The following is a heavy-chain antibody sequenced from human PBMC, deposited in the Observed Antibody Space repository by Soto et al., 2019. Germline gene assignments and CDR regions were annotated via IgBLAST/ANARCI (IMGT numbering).Heavy chain of an antibody. CDR3: ARETVVVIATITDAFDI. D-gene: IGHD3-22*01. V-gene: IGHV1-18*01. CDR2: ISAYNGNT. CDR1: GYTFTSYG. J-gene: IGHJ3*02. Sequence: QVQLVQSGAEVKKPGASVKVSCKASGYTFTSYGISWVRQAPGQGLEWMGWISAYNGNTKYAQKLQGRVTMTTDTSTSTAYMELRSLRSDDTAVYYCARETVVVIATITDAFDIWGQGTMVTVSS.